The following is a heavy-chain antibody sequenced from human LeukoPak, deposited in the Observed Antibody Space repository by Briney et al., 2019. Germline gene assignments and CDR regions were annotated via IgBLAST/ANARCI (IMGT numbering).Heavy chain of an antibody. D-gene: IGHD6-13*01. CDR2: ISFSGGST. V-gene: IGHV3-23*01. CDR1: GFTFSSYA. J-gene: IGHJ5*02. CDR3: AKDRAGGSVWYAFDP. Sequence: PGGSLRLSCAASGFTFSSYAMSWVRQAPGKGLGWVSVISFSGGSTDYADSVKGRFTISRDNSKNTLYLQMNSLRPDDTAVYYCAKDRAGGSVWYAFDPWGQGTLVTVSS.